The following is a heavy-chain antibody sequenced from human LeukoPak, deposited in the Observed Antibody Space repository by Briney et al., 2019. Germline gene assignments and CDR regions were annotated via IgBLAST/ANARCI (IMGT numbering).Heavy chain of an antibody. V-gene: IGHV4-34*01. CDR3: ARDWSYYGMDV. Sequence: SETLSLTCAVYGGSFSGHYWNWIRQPPGKGLEWIGEISHSGSTNYNPSLKSRVTISIDTSKNQFSLKLSSVTAADTAVYYCARDWSYYGMDVWGKGTTVTVSS. J-gene: IGHJ6*04. D-gene: IGHD3/OR15-3a*01. CDR2: ISHSGST. CDR1: GGSFSGHY.